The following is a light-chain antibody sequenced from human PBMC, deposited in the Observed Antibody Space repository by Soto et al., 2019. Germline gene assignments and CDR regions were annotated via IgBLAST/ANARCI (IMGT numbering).Light chain of an antibody. V-gene: IGLV2-11*01. CDR2: DVS. CDR3: CSYAASNTFV. J-gene: IGLJ1*01. Sequence: QSALTQPRSVSGSPGQSVTISCTGTSNDVGGYNYVSWYQQYSGKAPKVMIYDVSKRPSGVPDRFSGSKSGNTASLTISGLQAEDEADYYCCSYAASNTFVFGTGTKVTVL. CDR1: SNDVGGYNY.